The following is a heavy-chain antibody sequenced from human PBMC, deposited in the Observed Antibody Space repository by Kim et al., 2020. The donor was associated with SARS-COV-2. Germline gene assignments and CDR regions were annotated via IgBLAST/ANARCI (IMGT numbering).Heavy chain of an antibody. CDR2: IDKNGRNI. D-gene: IGHD6-13*01. J-gene: IGHJ4*01. Sequence: GGSLRLSCAASGFTFSDYAMTWVRQVPGEGLDWVSSIDKNGRNIYYTDSAKGRFTISRDNSKHTLYLQMNSLRAEDTAVYYCAKKGRDTSRWYYFDYGG. CDR1: GFTFSDYA. CDR3: AKKGRDTSRWYYFDY. V-gene: IGHV3-23*05.